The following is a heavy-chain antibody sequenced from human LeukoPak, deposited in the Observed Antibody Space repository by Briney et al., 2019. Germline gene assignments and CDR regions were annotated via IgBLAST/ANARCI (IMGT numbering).Heavy chain of an antibody. V-gene: IGHV4-59*01. J-gene: IGHJ2*01. CDR1: GGSISSYY. CDR3: ARDRANWYFDL. Sequence: SETLSLTCTVSGGSISSYYWSWIRQPPGKGLEWIGYIYYSGSTNYNPSLKSRVTISVDTSKNQFSLKLRSVTAADTAVYYCARDRANWYFDLWGRGTLVTVSS. CDR2: IYYSGST.